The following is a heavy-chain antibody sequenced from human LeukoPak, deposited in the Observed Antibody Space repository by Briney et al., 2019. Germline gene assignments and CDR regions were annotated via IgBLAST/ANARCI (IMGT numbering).Heavy chain of an antibody. V-gene: IGHV3-33*06. CDR1: GFTFSSNG. CDR2: VWSDGINK. Sequence: GGSLRLSCAASGFTFSSNGMHWVRQAPGKWLEWVAVVWSDGINKYYADSVKGRFTISRNNSKKTLYLQMNSLRAEDTAVYYCAKDLWSFRYSGSSLDYWGQGTLVTVSS. J-gene: IGHJ4*02. CDR3: AKDLWSFRYSGSSLDY. D-gene: IGHD1-26*01.